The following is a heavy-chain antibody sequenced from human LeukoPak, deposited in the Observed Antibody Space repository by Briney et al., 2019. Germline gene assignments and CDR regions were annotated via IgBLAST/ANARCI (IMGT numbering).Heavy chain of an antibody. Sequence: PGGSLRLSCAASGFTFSSYGMHWVRQAPGKGLEWVAVISYDGSNKYYADSVKGRFTISRDNSKNTLYLQMNSLRAEDTAVYYCAKVLSGSYYYNYYYGMDVWGQGTTVTVSS. CDR3: AKVLSGSYYYNYYYGMDV. V-gene: IGHV3-30*18. CDR2: ISYDGSNK. CDR1: GFTFSSYG. D-gene: IGHD1-26*01. J-gene: IGHJ6*02.